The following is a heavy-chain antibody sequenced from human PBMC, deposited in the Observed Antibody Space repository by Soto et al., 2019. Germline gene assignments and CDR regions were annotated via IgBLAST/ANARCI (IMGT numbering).Heavy chain of an antibody. CDR2: ISYDGSNK. CDR3: ARDSAVAALFDAFDI. J-gene: IGHJ3*02. Sequence: QVQLVESGGGVVQPGRSPRLSCAASGFTFSSYAMHWVRQAPGKGLEWVAVISYDGSNKYYADSVKGRFTISRDNSKNTLYLQMNSLRAEDTAVYYCARDSAVAALFDAFDIWGQGTMVTVSS. CDR1: GFTFSSYA. D-gene: IGHD6-19*01. V-gene: IGHV3-30-3*01.